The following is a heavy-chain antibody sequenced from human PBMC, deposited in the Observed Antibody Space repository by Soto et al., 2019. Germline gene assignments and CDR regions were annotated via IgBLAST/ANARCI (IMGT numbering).Heavy chain of an antibody. J-gene: IGHJ5*02. Sequence: SVKVSCKASGGTFSSYTISWVRQAPGQGLEWMGRIIPILGIANYAQKFQGRVTITADKSTSTAYMELSSLRSEDTAVYYCASQSPYCSGGSCYSGGWFDPWGQGTLVTVSS. CDR2: IIPILGIA. D-gene: IGHD2-15*01. CDR1: GGTFSSYT. CDR3: ASQSPYCSGGSCYSGGWFDP. V-gene: IGHV1-69*02.